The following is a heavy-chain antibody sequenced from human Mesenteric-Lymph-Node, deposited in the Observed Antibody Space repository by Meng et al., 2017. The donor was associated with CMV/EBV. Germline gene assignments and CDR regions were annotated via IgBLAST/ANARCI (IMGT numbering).Heavy chain of an antibody. CDR2: INAKAGNP. Sequence: KASGYTFTDSPMNGVRQAPGQGLEWMGWINAKAGNPAYAQDFTGRFVFSLDTSVSTAYLQISSLKAEDTAAYYCARDLSSTWSPFQHWGQGTLVTVSS. V-gene: IGHV7-4-1*02. J-gene: IGHJ1*01. D-gene: IGHD2-2*01. CDR3: ARDLSSTWSPFQH. CDR1: GYTFTDSP.